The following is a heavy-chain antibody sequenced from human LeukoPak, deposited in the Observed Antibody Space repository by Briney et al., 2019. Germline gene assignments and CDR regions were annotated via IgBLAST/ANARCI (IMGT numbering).Heavy chain of an antibody. J-gene: IGHJ3*02. CDR2: ISSSSSYI. Sequence: GGSLRLSCAASGFTFSSYSMNWVRQAPGKGLEWVSSISSSSSYIYYADSVKGRFTISRDNAKNSLYLQMNSLRAEDTAVYYCASREWELLETDAFDIWGQGTMVTVSS. V-gene: IGHV3-21*01. D-gene: IGHD1-26*01. CDR1: GFTFSSYS. CDR3: ASREWELLETDAFDI.